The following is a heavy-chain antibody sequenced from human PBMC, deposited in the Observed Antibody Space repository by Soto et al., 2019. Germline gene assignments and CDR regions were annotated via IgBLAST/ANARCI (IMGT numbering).Heavy chain of an antibody. Sequence: SDTLSLTCIVSGSSIRSSFWSLIRQPPGKGLEWIGYIYYSGSTNYNPSLKSRVTISVDTSKNQFSLKLSSVTAADTAVYFCAREVPVRRSSRFDPWGQGTLVTVS. J-gene: IGHJ5*02. CDR3: AREVPVRRSSRFDP. V-gene: IGHV4-59*01. D-gene: IGHD6-13*01. CDR1: GSSIRSSF. CDR2: IYYSGST.